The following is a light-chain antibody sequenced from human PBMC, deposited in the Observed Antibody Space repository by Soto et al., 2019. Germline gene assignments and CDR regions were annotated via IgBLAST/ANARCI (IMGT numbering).Light chain of an antibody. J-gene: IGKJ1*01. CDR2: KAS. CDR3: QQYNSYSPT. Sequence: DIQMTQSPSTLSASVGDRVTMACRASQSISVWLAWYQQKAGKAPNLLIYKASRLESGVPSRFSGSGSETEFTLTISGLQPGDSATYYCQQYNSYSPTFGQGIKVDI. V-gene: IGKV1-5*03. CDR1: QSISVW.